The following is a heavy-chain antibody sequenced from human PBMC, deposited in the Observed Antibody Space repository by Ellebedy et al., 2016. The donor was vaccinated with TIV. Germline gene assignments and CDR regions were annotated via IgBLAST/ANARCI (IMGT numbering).Heavy chain of an antibody. D-gene: IGHD3-16*02. J-gene: IGHJ4*02. V-gene: IGHV4-34*01. Sequence: SETLSLTXAVYGGSFSGYYWSWIRQPPGKGLEWIGEINHSGSTNYNPSLKSRVTISVDTSKNQFSLKLSSVTAADTAVYYCATRRLSAYFDYWGQGTLVTVSS. CDR3: ATRRLSAYFDY. CDR1: GGSFSGYY. CDR2: INHSGST.